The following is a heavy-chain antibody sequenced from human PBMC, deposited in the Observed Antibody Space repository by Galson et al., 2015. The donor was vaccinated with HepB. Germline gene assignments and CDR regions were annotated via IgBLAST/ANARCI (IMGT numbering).Heavy chain of an antibody. CDR2: INQDGSEK. Sequence: SLRLSCAASGFTFSSYWMSWVRQAPGKGLEWVANINQDGSEKYYVDSVKGRFTVSRDNDKNSLYLQMNSLRVEDTAVYYCARVAAVAERGNWYYFDNWGRGTLVTVSS. D-gene: IGHD6-19*01. J-gene: IGHJ4*02. CDR1: GFTFSSYW. V-gene: IGHV3-7*01. CDR3: ARVAAVAERGNWYYFDN.